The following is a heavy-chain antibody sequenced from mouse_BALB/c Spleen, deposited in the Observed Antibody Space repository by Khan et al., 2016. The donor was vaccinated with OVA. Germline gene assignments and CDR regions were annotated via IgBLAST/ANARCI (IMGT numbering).Heavy chain of an antibody. V-gene: IGHV3-2*02. CDR3: ARTARIKY. CDR1: GYSITSGYG. CDR2: ISYSGST. J-gene: IGHJ2*01. D-gene: IGHD1-2*01. Sequence: EVQLQESGPGLVKPSQSLSLTCTVTGYSITSGYGWNWIRQFPGNKLEWMGYISYSGSTNYNTSLKSRISITPDTSRNQCFLQLNSVTTEATATYYVARTARIKYWGQGTTLTVSS.